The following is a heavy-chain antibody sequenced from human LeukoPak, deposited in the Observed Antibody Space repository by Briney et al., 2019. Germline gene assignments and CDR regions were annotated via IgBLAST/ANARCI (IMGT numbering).Heavy chain of an antibody. CDR1: GFIATSNY. J-gene: IGHJ4*02. Sequence: GGSLRLSCSFSGFIATSNYMAWVRQSPGKGLQWISFIYGGGNTLYADSVRDRFSISRDNSKSTLYLQMSSLRVEDTAVYYCTTGGRSGMAFDFWGQRTLVTVSS. V-gene: IGHV3-53*01. CDR2: IYGGGNT. CDR3: TTGGRSGMAFDF. D-gene: IGHD2-8*01.